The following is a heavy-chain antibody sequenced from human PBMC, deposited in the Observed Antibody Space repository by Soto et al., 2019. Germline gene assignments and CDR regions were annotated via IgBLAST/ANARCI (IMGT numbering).Heavy chain of an antibody. CDR1: GGSISSYY. CDR3: ARGWGRIFDY. D-gene: IGHD7-27*01. Sequence: SETLSHTCTVSGGSISSYYWSWIRQPPGKGLEWIGYIYHSGSTYYNPSLKSRVTISVDRSKNQFSLKLSSVTAADTAVYYCARGWGRIFDYWGQGTLVTVSS. V-gene: IGHV4-59*04. CDR2: IYHSGST. J-gene: IGHJ4*02.